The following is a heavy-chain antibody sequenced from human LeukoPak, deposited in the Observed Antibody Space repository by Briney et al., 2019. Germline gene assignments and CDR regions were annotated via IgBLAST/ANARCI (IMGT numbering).Heavy chain of an antibody. V-gene: IGHV1-2*02. J-gene: IGHJ5*02. CDR3: ARGVLGYCSGGSCYSVGWFDP. Sequence: GASVKVSCKASGYTFTGYYMHWVRQAPGQGLEWMGWINPNSGGTNYAQKFQGRVTMTRDTSISTAYMELSRLRSDDTAVYYCARGVLGYCSGGSCYSVGWFDPWGQGTLVTVSS. D-gene: IGHD2-15*01. CDR1: GYTFTGYY. CDR2: INPNSGGT.